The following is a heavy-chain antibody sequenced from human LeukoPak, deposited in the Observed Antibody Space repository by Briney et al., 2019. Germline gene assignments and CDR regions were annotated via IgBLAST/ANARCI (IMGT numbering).Heavy chain of an antibody. D-gene: IGHD3-10*01. CDR2: MNPNSGNT. V-gene: IGHV1-8*01. Sequence: ASVKVSCKASGYTFTSYDINWVRQATGQGLEWMGWMNPNSGNTGYAQKFQGRVTMTRNTSISTAYMELSSLRSEDAAVYYCARGPIWFGEPYYFDYWGQGTLVTVSS. CDR3: ARGPIWFGEPYYFDY. J-gene: IGHJ4*02. CDR1: GYTFTSYD.